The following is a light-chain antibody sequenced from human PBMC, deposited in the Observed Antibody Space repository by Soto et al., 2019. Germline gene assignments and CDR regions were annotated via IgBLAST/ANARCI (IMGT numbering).Light chain of an antibody. CDR2: GAS. J-gene: IGKJ2*01. CDR3: QQYNKWPPSYT. CDR1: QSVSSN. V-gene: IGKV3-15*01. Sequence: EIVMTQSPATLSVSPGERATLSCRASQSVSSNLAWYQQKPGQAPRLLIYGASTRATGIPARFSGSGSGTEFTLTISSLQSKDFAVYYCQQYNKWPPSYTFGQGTKVDIK.